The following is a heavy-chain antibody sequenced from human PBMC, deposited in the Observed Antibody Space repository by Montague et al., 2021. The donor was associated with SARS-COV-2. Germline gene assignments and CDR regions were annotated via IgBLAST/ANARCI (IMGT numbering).Heavy chain of an antibody. J-gene: IGHJ4*02. Sequence: SETLSLTCAVYGGSFSDYYWGRIRQPPGKGLEWIGEINHRGTSKYNTSLKSRVSISLDTSKNQFSLYLSSVTAADTAVYYCARGRQHFNMIVVVMTGGEYYFDYWGQGTLVTVSS. CDR1: GGSFSDYY. D-gene: IGHD3-22*01. CDR3: ARGRQHFNMIVVVMTGGEYYFDY. V-gene: IGHV4-34*01. CDR2: INHRGTS.